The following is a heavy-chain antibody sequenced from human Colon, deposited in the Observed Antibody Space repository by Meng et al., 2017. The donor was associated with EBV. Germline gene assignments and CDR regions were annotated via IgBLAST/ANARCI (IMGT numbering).Heavy chain of an antibody. V-gene: IGHV4-31*03. CDR2: IYYSGST. D-gene: IGHD6-19*01. CDR3: AKVSSGWDYFDY. J-gene: IGHJ4*02. CDR1: GGSVSSGGYY. Sequence: QVQLTESRPGRVKPSQTLSLTCTVSGGSVSSGGYYWTWIRQHPGKGLAWFGHIYYSGSTFYNPSLKRRVIISIDTSKNQFSLNLRSVTAADTAVYYCAKVSSGWDYFDYWGQGTLVTVSS.